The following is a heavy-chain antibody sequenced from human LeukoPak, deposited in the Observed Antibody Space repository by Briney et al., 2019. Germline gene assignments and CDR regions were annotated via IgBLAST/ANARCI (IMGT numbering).Heavy chain of an antibody. Sequence: ASVKVSCKASGYTFTSYAMHWVRQAPGQRLEWMGWINAGNGNTKYSQKFQGRVTITRDTSASTAYMELRSLRSDDTAVYYCARDSLAVAATPLDYYYGMDVWGQGTTVTVSS. CDR1: GYTFTSYA. CDR3: ARDSLAVAATPLDYYYGMDV. V-gene: IGHV1-3*01. D-gene: IGHD2-15*01. CDR2: INAGNGNT. J-gene: IGHJ6*02.